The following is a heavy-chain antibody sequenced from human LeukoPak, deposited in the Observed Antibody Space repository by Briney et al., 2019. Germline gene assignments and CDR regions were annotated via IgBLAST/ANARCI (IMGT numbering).Heavy chain of an antibody. Sequence: ASAKVSCKASGYTFTSYGISWVRQAPGQGLEWMGWISAYNGNTNYAQKLQGRVTMTTDTSTSTAYLELRSLISDDTAVYYCARVYGSGGEDAFDIWGQGTMVTVSS. J-gene: IGHJ3*02. CDR2: ISAYNGNT. CDR1: GYTFTSYG. V-gene: IGHV1-18*01. CDR3: ARVYGSGGEDAFDI. D-gene: IGHD3-10*01.